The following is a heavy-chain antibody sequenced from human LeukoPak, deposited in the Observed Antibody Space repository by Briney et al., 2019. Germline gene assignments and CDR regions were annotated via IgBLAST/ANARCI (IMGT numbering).Heavy chain of an antibody. V-gene: IGHV3-11*04. CDR2: ISDRGSTI. CDR3: AREEYQLLRVFDY. CDR1: GFTFRDYY. D-gene: IGHD2-2*01. J-gene: IGHJ4*02. Sequence: PGGSLRLSCAASGFTFRDYYMSWIRQAPGKGLEWISYISDRGSTIYYADSMKGRFTISRDNAKNSLYLQMNSLRAEDTAVYYCAREEYQLLRVFDYWGQGTLVTVSS.